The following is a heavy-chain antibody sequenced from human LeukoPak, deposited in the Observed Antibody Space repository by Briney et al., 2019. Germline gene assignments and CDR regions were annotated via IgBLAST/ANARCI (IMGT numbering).Heavy chain of an antibody. CDR3: ARVVPAAIFRAFDP. CDR2: INPNSGGT. V-gene: IGHV1-2*02. Sequence: ASVKVSCKASGYTCTGYYMHWVRQAPGQGLEWMGWINPNSGGTNYAQKFQGRVTMTRDTSISTAYMELSRLRSDDTAVYYCARVVPAAIFRAFDPWGQGTLVTVSS. J-gene: IGHJ5*02. D-gene: IGHD2-2*02. CDR1: GYTCTGYY.